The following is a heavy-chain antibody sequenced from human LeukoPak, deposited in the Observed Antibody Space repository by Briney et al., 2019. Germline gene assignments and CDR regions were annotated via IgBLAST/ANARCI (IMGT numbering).Heavy chain of an antibody. CDR1: GFTVSSNY. CDR3: ARPRIAAAGRIPGWFDP. Sequence: PGGSLRLSCAASGFTVSSNYMSWVRQAPGKGLEWVSVIYSGGSTYYADSVKGRFTISRDNSKNTLYLQMNSLRAEDTAVYYCARPRIAAAGRIPGWFDPWGQGTLVTVSS. J-gene: IGHJ5*02. V-gene: IGHV3-53*01. D-gene: IGHD6-13*01. CDR2: IYSGGST.